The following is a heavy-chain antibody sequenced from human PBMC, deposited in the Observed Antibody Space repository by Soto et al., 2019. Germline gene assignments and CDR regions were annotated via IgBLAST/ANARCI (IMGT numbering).Heavy chain of an antibody. CDR2: IYYSGRT. V-gene: IGHV4-30-4*01. D-gene: IGHD1-26*01. CDR3: ARYTQNYYGMDV. J-gene: IGHJ6*02. CDR1: GGSISSGDYY. Sequence: QVQLQESGPGLVKPSQTLSLTCTVSGGSISSGDYYWSWIRQPPGKGLEWIGYIYYSGRTYYNPSLKRRVTISVDTSKNQFSLKLSSVTAADTAVYYCARYTQNYYGMDVWGQGTTVTVSS.